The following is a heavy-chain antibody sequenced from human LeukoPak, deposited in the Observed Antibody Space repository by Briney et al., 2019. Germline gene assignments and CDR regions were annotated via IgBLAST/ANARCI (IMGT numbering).Heavy chain of an antibody. CDR3: ARVRRAKRQNRYYFYYYMDV. CDR2: IRQDGSEK. CDR1: GFTFSSYW. V-gene: IGHV3-7*01. J-gene: IGHJ6*03. Sequence: GGSLRLSCAASGFTFSSYWMSWVRQAPGKGLEWVANIRQDGSEKYYVDSVKGRFTISRDNAKDSLYLQMNSLRAEDTAVHFCARVRRAKRQNRYYFYYYMDVWGKGTTVTVSS. D-gene: IGHD1-14*01.